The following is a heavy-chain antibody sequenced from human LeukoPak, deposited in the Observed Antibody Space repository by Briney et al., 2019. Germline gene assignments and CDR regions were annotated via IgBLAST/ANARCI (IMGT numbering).Heavy chain of an antibody. J-gene: IGHJ4*02. CDR1: GFTFSDYY. CDR3: AKSLGYCSGGSCLPLGYFDY. D-gene: IGHD2-15*01. V-gene: IGHV3-11*01. Sequence: GGSLRLSCAASGFTFSDYYMSWIRQAPGKGLEWGSYISSSGSTIYYADSVKGRFTISRDNSKNTLYLQMNSLRAEDTAVYYCAKSLGYCSGGSCLPLGYFDYWGQGTLVTVSS. CDR2: ISSSGSTI.